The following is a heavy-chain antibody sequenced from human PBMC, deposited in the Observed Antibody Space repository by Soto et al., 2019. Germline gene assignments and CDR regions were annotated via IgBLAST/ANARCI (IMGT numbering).Heavy chain of an antibody. Sequence: PGGALRLSFAASGFTFSSYRMHWVRPAPSKGLEWVAVIWYDGSNKYYADSVKGRFTISRDNSKNTLYLQMNSLRAEDTAVYYCARDRDDILTGSDYYGMDVWGQGTTVTVS. J-gene: IGHJ6*02. D-gene: IGHD3-9*01. V-gene: IGHV3-33*01. CDR1: GFTFSSYR. CDR3: ARDRDDILTGSDYYGMDV. CDR2: IWYDGSNK.